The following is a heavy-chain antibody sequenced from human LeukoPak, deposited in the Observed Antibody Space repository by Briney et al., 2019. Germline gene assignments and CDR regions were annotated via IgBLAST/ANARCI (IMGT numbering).Heavy chain of an antibody. CDR1: GGSISSYY. CDR2: ISASGGSV. V-gene: IGHV3-23*01. CDR3: AKDPNGDYVGGFDM. D-gene: IGHD4-17*01. J-gene: IGHJ3*02. Sequence: PSETLSLTCTVSGGSISSYYWSWVRQAPGKGPGWVPGISASGGSVYYADSVKGRFTISRDDSKNTLYLQMNGLRVEDTAVYYCAKDPNGDYVGGFDMRGPGTMVTVSS.